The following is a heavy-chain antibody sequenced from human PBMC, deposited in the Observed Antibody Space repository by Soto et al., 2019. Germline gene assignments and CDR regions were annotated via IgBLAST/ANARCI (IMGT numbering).Heavy chain of an antibody. J-gene: IGHJ4*02. V-gene: IGHV4-59*08. D-gene: IGHD6-19*01. Sequence: SETLSLTCTVSGGSISSYYWSWIRQPPGKGLEWIGYIYYSGSTNYNPSLKSRVTISVDTSKNQFSLKLSSVTAADTAVYYCARHEREQWLAYWGQGTLVTVSS. CDR2: IYYSGST. CDR3: ARHEREQWLAY. CDR1: GGSISSYY.